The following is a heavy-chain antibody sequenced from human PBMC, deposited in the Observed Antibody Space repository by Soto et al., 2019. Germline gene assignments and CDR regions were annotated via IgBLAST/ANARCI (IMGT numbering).Heavy chain of an antibody. CDR2: ISPGDSDT. D-gene: IGHD3-9*01. CDR3: ERHDNLTGYFDH. CDR1: GYSFTSYW. J-gene: IGHJ4*02. V-gene: IGHV5-51*01. Sequence: GESLKISCKASGYSFTSYWIGWVRQMPGKGLVWMGIISPGDSDTRYSPSFQGQVTISADKSINTAYLQWSSLKASETAMYYCERHDNLTGYFDHWGQGTLATVSS.